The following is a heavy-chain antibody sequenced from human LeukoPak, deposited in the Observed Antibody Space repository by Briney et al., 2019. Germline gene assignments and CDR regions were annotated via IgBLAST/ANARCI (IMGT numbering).Heavy chain of an antibody. CDR2: INHSGST. V-gene: IGHV4-34*01. Sequence: SETLSLTCAVYGGSFSGYYWSWIRQPPGKGLEWIGEINHSGSTNYNPSLKSRVTISVDTSKNQFSLKLSSVTAADTAVYYCARHHLDTMVRGVKGNWFDPWGRGTLVTVPS. CDR1: GGSFSGYY. CDR3: ARHHLDTMVRGVKGNWFDP. J-gene: IGHJ5*02. D-gene: IGHD3-10*01.